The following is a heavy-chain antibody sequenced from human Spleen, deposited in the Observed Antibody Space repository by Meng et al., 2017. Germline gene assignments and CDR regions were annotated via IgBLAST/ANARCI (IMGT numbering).Heavy chain of an antibody. CDR2: TYLRSKWYY. CDR1: GDSVTSSTAG. CDR3: ARSFSYGPFDF. D-gene: IGHD5-18*01. J-gene: IGHJ4*02. Sequence: QVQLLQSGPGLVKPSQTLSLTCPISGDSVTSSTAGWSWLRQSPSRGLEWLGMTYLRSKWYYDYAVSVRGRIAVNPDTSKNQFSLHLDSVSPDDTAVYFCARSFSYGPFDFWGQGTLVTVSS. V-gene: IGHV6-1*01.